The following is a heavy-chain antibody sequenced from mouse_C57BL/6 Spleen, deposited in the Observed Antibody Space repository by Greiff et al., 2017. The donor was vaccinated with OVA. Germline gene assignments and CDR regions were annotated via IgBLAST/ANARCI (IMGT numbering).Heavy chain of an antibody. CDR2: IDPNSGGT. CDR1: GYTFTSYW. J-gene: IGHJ2*01. V-gene: IGHV1-72*01. CDR3: ARDYYGSRYYFDY. D-gene: IGHD1-1*01. Sequence: SCKASGYTFTSYWMHWVKQRPGRGLEWIGRIDPNSGGTKYNEKFKSKATLTVDKPSSTAYMQLSSLTSEDSAVYYCARDYYGSRYYFDYWGQGTTLTVSS.